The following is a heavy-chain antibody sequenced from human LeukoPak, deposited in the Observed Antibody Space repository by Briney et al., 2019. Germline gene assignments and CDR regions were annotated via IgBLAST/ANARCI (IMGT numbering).Heavy chain of an antibody. Sequence: GGSLRLSCAASGFTFSSYGMHWVRQAPGKGLEWVAVISYDGSNKYYADSVKGRFTISRDNSKNTLYLQMNSLRAEDTAVYYCAKGYSGSYYYFDYWGQRTLVTVSS. CDR3: AKGYSGSYYYFDY. D-gene: IGHD1-26*01. V-gene: IGHV3-30*18. J-gene: IGHJ4*02. CDR1: GFTFSSYG. CDR2: ISYDGSNK.